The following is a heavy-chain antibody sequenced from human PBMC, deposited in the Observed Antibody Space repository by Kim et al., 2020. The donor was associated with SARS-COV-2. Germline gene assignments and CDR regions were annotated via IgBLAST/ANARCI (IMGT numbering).Heavy chain of an antibody. Sequence: SETLSLTCTVSGGSISSGGYYWSWIRQHPGKGLEWIGYIYYSGSTYYNPSLKSRVTISVDTSKNQFSLKLSSVTAADTAVYYCARDGDYSGYWFDPWGQGTLVTVSS. J-gene: IGHJ5*02. D-gene: IGHD4-4*01. CDR1: GGSISSGGYY. CDR2: IYYSGST. CDR3: ARDGDYSGYWFDP. V-gene: IGHV4-31*03.